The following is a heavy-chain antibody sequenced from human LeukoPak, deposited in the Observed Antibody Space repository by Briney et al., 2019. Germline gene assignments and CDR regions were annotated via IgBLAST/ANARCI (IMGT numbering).Heavy chain of an antibody. CDR2: IYTSGST. J-gene: IGHJ4*02. Sequence: SETLSLTCTVSGGSISSGSYYWSWIRQPAGKGLEWIGRIYTSGSTNYNPSLKSRVTISVDTSKNQFSLKLSSVTAADTAVYYCARGYHDFSGYWLSYFDYWGQGTLVTVSS. CDR1: GGSISSGSYY. D-gene: IGHD3-22*01. V-gene: IGHV4-61*02. CDR3: ARGYHDFSGYWLSYFDY.